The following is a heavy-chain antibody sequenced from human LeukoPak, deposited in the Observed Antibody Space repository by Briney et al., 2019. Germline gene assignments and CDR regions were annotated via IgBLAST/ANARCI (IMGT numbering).Heavy chain of an antibody. D-gene: IGHD5-24*01. V-gene: IGHV4-39*01. CDR2: IYYSGST. CDR3: ARYGDGYTPFDY. CDR1: GGSISSNSYY. J-gene: IGHJ4*02. Sequence: PSETLSLTCTVSGGSISSNSYYWGWIRQPPGQGLEWIGSIYYSGSTYYNPSLKSRVTISVDTSKDQFSLKLSSVTAADTAVYYCARYGDGYTPFDYWGQGTLVTVSS.